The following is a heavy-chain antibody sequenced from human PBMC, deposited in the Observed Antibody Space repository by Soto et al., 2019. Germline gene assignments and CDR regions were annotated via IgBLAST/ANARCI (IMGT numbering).Heavy chain of an antibody. CDR2: ISGNSGSL. V-gene: IGHV3-9*01. J-gene: IGHJ2*01. CDR3: AKDGRAMGTNYWYFDI. Sequence: EVQLVESGGGLVQPGRSLRLSCAASGFTFDDYAMHWVRQAPGKGLEWVAVISGNSGSLGYADSVKGRFTISRDNAKNSLYLKMNSLRAEDTALYSCAKDGRAMGTNYWYFDIWGRGTLVTVSS. D-gene: IGHD1-7*01. CDR1: GFTFDDYA.